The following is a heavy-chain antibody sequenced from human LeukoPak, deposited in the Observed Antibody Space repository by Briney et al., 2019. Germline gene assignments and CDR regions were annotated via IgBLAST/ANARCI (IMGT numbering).Heavy chain of an antibody. CDR2: ISGSGGST. J-gene: IGHJ4*02. Sequence: GGSLRLSCAASGFTFSSYAMSWVRQAPGKGLEWVSAISGSGGSTYYADSVKGRFTISRDNSKNTLYLQMNSLRAEDTAVYYCAKDLSRIVVVVAATQGYFDYWGQGTLVTVSS. V-gene: IGHV3-23*01. D-gene: IGHD2-15*01. CDR3: AKDLSRIVVVVAATQGYFDY. CDR1: GFTFSSYA.